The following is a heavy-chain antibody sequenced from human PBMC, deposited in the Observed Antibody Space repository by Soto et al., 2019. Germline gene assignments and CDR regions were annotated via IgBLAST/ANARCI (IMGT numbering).Heavy chain of an antibody. CDR3: ARGRVVTADYYYYYPMDV. V-gene: IGHV1-69*13. CDR1: GGTFSSYA. D-gene: IGHD2-2*01. CDR2: IIPIFGTA. J-gene: IGHJ6*02. Sequence: SVKVSCKASGGTFSSYAISWVRQAPGKGLEWMGGIIPIFGTANYAQKFQGRVTITADESTSTAYMDLSSLRSEDTAVYYCARGRVVTADYYYYYPMDVWGQGTTVTVSS.